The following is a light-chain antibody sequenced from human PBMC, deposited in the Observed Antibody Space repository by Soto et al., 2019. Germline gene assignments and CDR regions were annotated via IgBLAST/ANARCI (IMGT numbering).Light chain of an antibody. CDR2: AAS. V-gene: IGKV1-16*02. J-gene: IGKJ4*01. Sequence: DIQMTQSPSSLSASVGDTVTITCRASQDIGNFFAWFQQKPGKAPKSLISAASSLQSGVPSKFSVSGSGTDLTLTINSLQPEDVATYYCQQYHSWPANFGGGTKVEI. CDR1: QDIGNF. CDR3: QQYHSWPAN.